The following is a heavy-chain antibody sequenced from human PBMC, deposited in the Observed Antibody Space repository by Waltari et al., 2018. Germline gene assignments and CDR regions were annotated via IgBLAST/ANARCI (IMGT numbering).Heavy chain of an antibody. J-gene: IGHJ4*02. D-gene: IGHD2-2*03. Sequence: QVQLQESGPGLMKPSETLSLTCDVSGYSINSGYYWGWIRQSPGEGLEWIATISHAGDTFYNPSLKSRVTISMDTSKNQFSLKLNSVTAADTAVYFCSRQVLGYCTSAACRRLESWGQGTLVTVSS. CDR2: ISHAGDT. CDR3: SRQVLGYCTSAACRRLES. CDR1: GYSINSGYY. V-gene: IGHV4-38-2*01.